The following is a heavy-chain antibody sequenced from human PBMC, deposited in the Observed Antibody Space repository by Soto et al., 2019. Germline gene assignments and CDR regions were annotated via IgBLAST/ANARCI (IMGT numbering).Heavy chain of an antibody. CDR3: ARDAAVIDY. J-gene: IGHJ4*02. Sequence: LRLSCAASGFTFSIYWMSWVRQAPGKGLEWVANIKQDGSEKYYVDSVKGRFTISRDNAKNSLYLQMNSLRAEDTAVYYCARDAAVIDYWGQGTLVTVPQ. CDR1: GFTFSIYW. CDR2: IKQDGSEK. V-gene: IGHV3-7*01. D-gene: IGHD6-19*01.